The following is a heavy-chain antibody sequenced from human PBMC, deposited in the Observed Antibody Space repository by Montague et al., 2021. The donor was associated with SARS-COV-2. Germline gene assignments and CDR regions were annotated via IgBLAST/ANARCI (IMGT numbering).Heavy chain of an antibody. CDR3: ARTRFESRGYYIPPFDY. J-gene: IGHJ4*02. D-gene: IGHD3-22*01. V-gene: IGHV4-61*01. CDR1: GGSVSSGSYF. Sequence: SETLSLTCTVSGGSVSSGSYFWNWIRQPPGMGLEWIGYKYYSGSTNYNPSLKSRVTISVDKSKNQFSLKLTSVTAADTAVYYCARTRFESRGYYIPPFDYWGQGTLVTVSS. CDR2: KYYSGST.